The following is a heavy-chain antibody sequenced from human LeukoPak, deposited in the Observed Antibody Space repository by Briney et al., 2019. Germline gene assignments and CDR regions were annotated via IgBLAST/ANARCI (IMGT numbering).Heavy chain of an antibody. CDR3: ARVGAWELQRVFDY. J-gene: IGHJ4*02. D-gene: IGHD1-26*01. CDR1: GFTFTDYW. Sequence: GGSLRLSCAASGFTFTDYWMTWVRQVPGKGLEWVANIKQGGSESYYVDSVKGRFTISRENAKNSLYLQMDSLRVDDTAVYYCARVGAWELQRVFDYWGQGTLVTVSS. CDR2: IKQGGSES. V-gene: IGHV3-7*01.